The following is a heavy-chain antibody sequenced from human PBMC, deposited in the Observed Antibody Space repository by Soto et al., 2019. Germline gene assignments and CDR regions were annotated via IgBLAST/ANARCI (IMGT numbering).Heavy chain of an antibody. V-gene: IGHV1-3*01. CDR1: GYTFTSYA. J-gene: IGHJ5*02. CDR3: AREVRFLEHNWFDP. CDR2: INAGNGNT. D-gene: IGHD3-3*01. Sequence: ASVKVSCKASGYTFTSYAMHWVRQAPGQRLEWMGWINAGNGNTKYSQKFQGRVTITRETSASTAYMELSSLRSEDTAVYYCAREVRFLEHNWFDPWGQGTLVTVSS.